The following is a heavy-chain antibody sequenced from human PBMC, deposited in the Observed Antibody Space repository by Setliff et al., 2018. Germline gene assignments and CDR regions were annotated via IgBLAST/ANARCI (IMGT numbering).Heavy chain of an antibody. J-gene: IGHJ3*02. Sequence: SETLSLTCTVSGGSISSHYWSWIRQPPGKGLEWIGSIYYSGSTNYNTSLKSRVTISRDNAKNSLYLQMNSLRAEDTAMYYCARDLDTAITRGAFDIWGQGTMVTVSS. CDR2: IYYSGST. V-gene: IGHV4-59*11. D-gene: IGHD5-18*01. CDR3: ARDLDTAITRGAFDI. CDR1: GGSISSHY.